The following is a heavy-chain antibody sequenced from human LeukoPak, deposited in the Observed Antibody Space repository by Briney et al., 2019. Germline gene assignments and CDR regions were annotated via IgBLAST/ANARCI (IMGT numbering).Heavy chain of an antibody. CDR3: ARGLGYCSGGSCYPR. Sequence: ASVKVSCKASGYTYTSYDINWVRQATGQGLEWMGWMNPNSGNTGYAQKFQGRVTITRNTSISTAYMELSSLTSEDTAVYYCARGLGYCSGGSCYPRWGQGTLVTVSS. J-gene: IGHJ4*02. V-gene: IGHV1-8*03. CDR2: MNPNSGNT. CDR1: GYTYTSYD. D-gene: IGHD2-15*01.